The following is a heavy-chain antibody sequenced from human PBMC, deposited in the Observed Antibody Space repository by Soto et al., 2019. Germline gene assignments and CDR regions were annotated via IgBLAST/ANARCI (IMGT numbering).Heavy chain of an antibody. D-gene: IGHD3-3*01. J-gene: IGHJ4*02. CDR1: YGSISSYY. V-gene: IGHV4-59*01. CDR2: IYYSVST. Sequence: PSETLSLTCPVSYGSISSYYWSWILQTPCKLLEWIWYIYYSVSTNYNPSLKSRVTISVDTSKNQFSLKLSSVTAADTAVYYCARVAYYDFWSGYYTGFDYWGQGTLVTVSS. CDR3: ARVAYYDFWSGYYTGFDY.